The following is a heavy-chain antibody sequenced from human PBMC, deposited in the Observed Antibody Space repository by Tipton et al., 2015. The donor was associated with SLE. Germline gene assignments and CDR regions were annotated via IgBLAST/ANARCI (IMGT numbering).Heavy chain of an antibody. J-gene: IGHJ6*02. CDR1: GGSISSYY. D-gene: IGHD2-2*01. V-gene: IGHV4-4*07. CDR3: AREEYCSSTSCLYYYYGMDV. Sequence: TLSLTCTVSGGSISSYYWSWIRQPPGKGLEWIGRIYTSGSTNYNPSLKSRVTMSVDTSKNQFSLKLSSVTAADTAVYYCAREEYCSSTSCLYYYYGMDVWGQGTTVTVSS. CDR2: IYTSGST.